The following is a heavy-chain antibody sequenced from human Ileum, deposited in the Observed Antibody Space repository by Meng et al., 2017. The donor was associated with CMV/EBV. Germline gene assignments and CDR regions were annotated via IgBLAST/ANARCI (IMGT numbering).Heavy chain of an antibody. Sequence: VHAGTGGKPPGACVTVSGKSACYTFIDHGIVWVGHAPGQGPACMGGSGPYNGNTDSAQKVQGRVTLTTDTSTSTAYMELGSLRSDDTAVYYWARVGGGDYFDHWGQGTLVTVSS. V-gene: IGHV1-18*01. D-gene: IGHD3-16*01. CDR3: ARVGGGDYFDH. CDR1: CYTFIDHG. CDR2: SGPYNGNT. J-gene: IGHJ4*02.